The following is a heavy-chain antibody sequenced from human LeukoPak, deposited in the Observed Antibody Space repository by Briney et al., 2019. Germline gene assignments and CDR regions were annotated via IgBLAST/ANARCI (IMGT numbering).Heavy chain of an antibody. CDR3: AKEGSAASMDV. J-gene: IGHJ6*03. CDR1: GFTISFYG. D-gene: IGHD6-25*01. CDR2: ISYDETNK. Sequence: PGGSLRLSCAASGFTISFYGMHWVRQAPGKGLEWVAVISYDETNKYYADSVKGRFTISRDNSKNTLYLQMNSLRTEDTAVYYCAKEGSAASMDVWGKGTTVTVSS. V-gene: IGHV3-30*18.